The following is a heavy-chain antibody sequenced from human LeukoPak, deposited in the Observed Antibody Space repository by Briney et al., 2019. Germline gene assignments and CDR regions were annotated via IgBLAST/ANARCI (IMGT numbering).Heavy chain of an antibody. CDR2: ISADSGNT. CDR1: GYTFTSHG. CDR3: ARDYTSAEWLGFAFDV. D-gene: IGHD6-19*01. J-gene: IGHJ3*01. Sequence: GASVKVSCKASGYTFTSHGINWVRQAPGQGLEWMGWISADSGNTNYAQKFQGRVIMTTDTSTRTAYMELRSLRSDDTAVYYCARDYTSAEWLGFAFDVWGQGTMISVSS. V-gene: IGHV1-18*04.